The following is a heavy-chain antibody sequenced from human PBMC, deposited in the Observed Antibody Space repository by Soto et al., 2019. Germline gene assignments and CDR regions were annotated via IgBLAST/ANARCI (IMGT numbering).Heavy chain of an antibody. J-gene: IGHJ4*02. V-gene: IGHV1-18*04. CDR1: GYTFTSYG. D-gene: IGHD5-18*01. CDR2: ISGYDGNT. CDR3: ARVGYSYGSRGLDS. Sequence: ALVKVSCKASGYTFTSYGINWVRQAPGQGLEWMGWISGYDGNTNYAQKLQGRVTMTTDTSTSTAYMELRSLRSDDTAVYYCARVGYSYGSRGLDSWGQGTLVTVS.